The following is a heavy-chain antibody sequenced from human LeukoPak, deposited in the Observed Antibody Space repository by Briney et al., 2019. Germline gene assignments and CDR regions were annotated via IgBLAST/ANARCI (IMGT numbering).Heavy chain of an antibody. J-gene: IGHJ3*02. V-gene: IGHV4-39*01. CDR1: GGSISSSSYY. CDR2: IYYSGST. CDR3: ARHGGIVDDAFDI. D-gene: IGHD1-26*01. Sequence: SETLSLTCTVSGGSISSSSYYWGWIRQPPGKGLEWIGSIYYSGSTYYNPSLKSRVTISVDTSKNQFSLKLSSVTAADTAVYYCARHGGIVDDAFDIWDQGTMVTVSS.